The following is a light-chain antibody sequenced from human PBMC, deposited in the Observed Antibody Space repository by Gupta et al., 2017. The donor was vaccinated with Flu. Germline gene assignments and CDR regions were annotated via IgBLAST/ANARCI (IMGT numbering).Light chain of an antibody. J-gene: IGKJ2*01. Sequence: ATLSLSPGERATLSGRASQSVSRYLAWYQQKPGQAPRLLIYDASNRATGIPARFSGSGSGTDFTLTISSLEPEDFAVYYCQQRSNRPPYTFGQGTKLQIK. CDR1: QSVSRY. V-gene: IGKV3-11*01. CDR3: QQRSNRPPYT. CDR2: DAS.